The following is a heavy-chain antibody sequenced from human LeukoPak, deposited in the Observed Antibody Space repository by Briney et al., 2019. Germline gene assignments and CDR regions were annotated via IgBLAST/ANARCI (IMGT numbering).Heavy chain of an antibody. CDR3: AKDRGRYRSGWGSKVGY. V-gene: IGHV3-9*01. CDR1: GFTFDDCA. Sequence: GRSLRLSCAASGFTFDDCAMHWVRQAPGKGLEWVSGISWNSGSIGYADSVKGRFTISRDNAKNSLYLQMNSLRAEDTALYYCAKDRGRYRSGWGSKVGYWGQGTLVTVSS. CDR2: ISWNSGSI. J-gene: IGHJ4*02. D-gene: IGHD6-19*01.